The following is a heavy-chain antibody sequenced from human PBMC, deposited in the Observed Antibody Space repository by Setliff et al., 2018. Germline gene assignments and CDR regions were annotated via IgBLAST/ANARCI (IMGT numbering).Heavy chain of an antibody. CDR2: IYYSGST. D-gene: IGHD1-26*01. J-gene: IGHJ4*02. Sequence: SETLSLTCAVSGYSISSGYYWGWIRQLPGKGLDWIGTIYYSGSTYYNPSLKSRVTISVDTSKNQFSLKLSSVTAADTAVYYCARGPRYSGSYYVNYWGQGTLVTVSS. CDR3: ARGPRYSGSYYVNY. CDR1: GYSISSGYY. V-gene: IGHV4-38-2*01.